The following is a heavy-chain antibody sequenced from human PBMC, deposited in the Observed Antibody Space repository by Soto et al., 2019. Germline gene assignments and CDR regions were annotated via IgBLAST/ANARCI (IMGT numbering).Heavy chain of an antibody. CDR2: ISWNDER. V-gene: IGHV2-5*01. D-gene: IGHD5-18*01. Sequence: QITLKESGPTLVKPTQTLTMTCTVSGFSLTTHEVGVGWIRQPPGKALEWLAFISWNDERRYSPSLKRRLTITKDTSKNQVVLTMANVDPADTGTYFCAHRPPKYSTAWLAIDFWGQGTTVAVSS. J-gene: IGHJ3*01. CDR1: GFSLTTHEVG. CDR3: AHRPPKYSTAWLAIDF.